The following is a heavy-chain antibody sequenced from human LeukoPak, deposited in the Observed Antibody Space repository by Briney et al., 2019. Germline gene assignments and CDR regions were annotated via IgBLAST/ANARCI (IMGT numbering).Heavy chain of an antibody. CDR3: AKDDPVDYDFWSPDPIAFDI. CDR1: GFTFSSYA. V-gene: IGHV3-23*01. D-gene: IGHD3-3*01. CDR2: ISGSGGST. J-gene: IGHJ3*02. Sequence: PGGSLRLSCAASGFTFSSYAMSWVRQAPGRGLEWVSAISGSGGSTYYADSVKGRFTISRDNSKNTLYLQTNSLRAEDTAVYYCAKDDPVDYDFWSPDPIAFDIWGQGTMVTVSS.